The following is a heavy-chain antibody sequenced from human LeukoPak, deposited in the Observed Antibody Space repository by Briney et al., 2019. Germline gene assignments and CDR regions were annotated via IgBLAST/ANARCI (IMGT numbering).Heavy chain of an antibody. J-gene: IGHJ4*02. CDR2: IYYSGST. V-gene: IGHV4-59*01. D-gene: IGHD7-27*01. CDR3: ARESNWGSGGYYFDS. Sequence: SETLSLTCTVSGGSISSYYWTWIRQPPGKGLEWIGYIYYSGSTNYNPSLKSRVTISVDMSKNQFSLNLTSVTAADTAVYYCARESNWGSGGYYFDSWGQGTQVTVSS. CDR1: GGSISSYY.